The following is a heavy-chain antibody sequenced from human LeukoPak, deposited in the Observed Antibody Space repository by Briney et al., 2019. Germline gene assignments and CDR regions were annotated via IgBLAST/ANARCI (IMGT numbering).Heavy chain of an antibody. D-gene: IGHD3-22*01. Sequence: GGSLILSCAASGFTFSSYAMSWVRQAPGKGLEWVSAISGSGGSTYYADSVKGRFTISRDNSKNTLYLQMNSLRAEDTAVYYCAKDPYDSSGYYRDYWGQGTLVTVSS. V-gene: IGHV3-23*01. CDR1: GFTFSSYA. CDR3: AKDPYDSSGYYRDY. J-gene: IGHJ4*02. CDR2: ISGSGGST.